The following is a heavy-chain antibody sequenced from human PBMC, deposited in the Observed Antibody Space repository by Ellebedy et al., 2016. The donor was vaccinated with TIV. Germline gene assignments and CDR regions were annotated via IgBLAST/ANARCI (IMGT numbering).Heavy chain of an antibody. V-gene: IGHV4-59*01. D-gene: IGHD5-18*01. CDR1: GGSISSYY. J-gene: IGHJ3*02. Sequence: MPSETLSLTCTVSGGSISSYYWSWIRQPPGKGLEWIGYIYYSGSTNYNPSLKSRVTISVDTSKNQFSLKLSSVTAADTAVYYCARGRYSYEVDFDIWGQGTMVTVSS. CDR2: IYYSGST. CDR3: ARGRYSYEVDFDI.